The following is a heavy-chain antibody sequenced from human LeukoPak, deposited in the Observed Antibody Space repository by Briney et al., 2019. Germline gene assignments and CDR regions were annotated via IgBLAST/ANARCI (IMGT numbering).Heavy chain of an antibody. CDR3: ARDAVDTANAV. Sequence: GGSLRLSCAASGFTFTTYWMHWVRQAPGKGLVWVSHINSDGSITSYADSVKGRFTISRDNTKNTLYLQMNSLRAEDTAVYYCARDAVDTANAVWGQGTTVTVSS. J-gene: IGHJ6*02. D-gene: IGHD5-18*01. CDR2: INSDGSIT. V-gene: IGHV3-74*01. CDR1: GFTFTTYW.